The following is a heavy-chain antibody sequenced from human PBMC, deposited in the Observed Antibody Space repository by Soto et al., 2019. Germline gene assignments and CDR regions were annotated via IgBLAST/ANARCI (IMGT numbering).Heavy chain of an antibody. CDR2: ISSSSSYI. Sequence: PGGSLRLSCAASGFTFSSYSMNWVRQAPGKGLEWVSSISSSSSYIYYADSVKGRFTISRDNAKNSLYLQMNSLRAEDTAVYYCERDEGCSGFRCSWDYYYYMDVCGKGSTVTVS. J-gene: IGHJ6*03. CDR3: ERDEGCSGFRCSWDYYYYMDV. V-gene: IGHV3-21*01. D-gene: IGHD2-15*01. CDR1: GFTFSSYS.